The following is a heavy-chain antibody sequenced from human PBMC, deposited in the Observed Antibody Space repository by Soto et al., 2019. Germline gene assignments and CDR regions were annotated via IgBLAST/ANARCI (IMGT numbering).Heavy chain of an antibody. CDR1: GYSFTDYH. V-gene: IGHV1-2*04. D-gene: IGHD2-8*01. CDR2: INPKSGGT. J-gene: IGHJ6*02. CDR3: ARGHSTDCSNGVCSFFYNHEMDV. Sequence: ASVKVSCKSSGYSFTDYHIHWVRQAPGQGLEWLGRINPKSGGTSTAQKFQGWVTMTRDRSISTVYMELTRLRSDDTAVYFCARGHSTDCSNGVCSFFYNHEMDVWGQGTTVTVSS.